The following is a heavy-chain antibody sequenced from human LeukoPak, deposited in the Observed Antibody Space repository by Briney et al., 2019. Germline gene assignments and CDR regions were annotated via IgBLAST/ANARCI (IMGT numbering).Heavy chain of an antibody. CDR2: IYYSGST. CDR1: GGSLSSSSYY. Sequence: SETLSLTCTVSGGSLSSSSYYWGWIRQPPGKGLEWIGYIYYSGSTNYNPSLKSRVTISVDTSKNQFSLKLSSVTAADTAVYYCARAGIGEGERLPKAERYYYYYMDVWGKGTTVTVSS. CDR3: ARAGIGEGERLPKAERYYYYYMDV. D-gene: IGHD1-1*01. V-gene: IGHV4-61*01. J-gene: IGHJ6*03.